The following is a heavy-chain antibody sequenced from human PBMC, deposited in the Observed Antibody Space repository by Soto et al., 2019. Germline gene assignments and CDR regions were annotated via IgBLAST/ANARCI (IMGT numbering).Heavy chain of an antibody. V-gene: IGHV3-74*01. CDR3: AVAVAGPTAIGY. D-gene: IGHD6-19*01. CDR1: GFTFSSYW. J-gene: IGHJ4*02. Sequence: EVQLMESGGGLVQPGGSLRLSCAASGFTFSSYWMHWVRQAPGKGLVWVSRINSDGSSTSYADSVKARFTTSRDNSKNTLYLQMIGLRAEDTAVYYCAVAVAGPTAIGYWGQGTLVTVSS. CDR2: INSDGSST.